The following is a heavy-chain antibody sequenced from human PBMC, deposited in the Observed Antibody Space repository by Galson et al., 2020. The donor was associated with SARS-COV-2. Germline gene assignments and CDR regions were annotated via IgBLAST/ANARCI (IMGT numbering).Heavy chain of an antibody. CDR1: GYTFGSYA. CDR2: VSPINGNT. J-gene: IGHJ5*02. Sequence: ASVKVSCRASGYTFGSYAINWVRQAPGQRPEWVGSVSPINGNTKYSQKFQGRVTITRDFSATTAYMELSSLRSEDTAVYYCARGVLTGYYDPWGQGTLVTVSS. CDR3: ARGVLTGYYDP. V-gene: IGHV1-3*01. D-gene: IGHD3-9*01.